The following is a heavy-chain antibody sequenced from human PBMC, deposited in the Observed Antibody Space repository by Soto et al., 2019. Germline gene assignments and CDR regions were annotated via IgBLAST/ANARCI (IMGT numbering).Heavy chain of an antibody. CDR1: GYTFTGYY. Sequence: ASVKVSCKASGYTFTGYYMHWVRQAPGQGLEWMGWINPNSGGTNYAQKFQGWVTMTRDTSISTAYMELSRLRSDDTAVYYCARDGNDSSGGTDVWGKGTTVTVSS. V-gene: IGHV1-2*04. CDR2: INPNSGGT. CDR3: ARDGNDSSGGTDV. J-gene: IGHJ6*04. D-gene: IGHD3-22*01.